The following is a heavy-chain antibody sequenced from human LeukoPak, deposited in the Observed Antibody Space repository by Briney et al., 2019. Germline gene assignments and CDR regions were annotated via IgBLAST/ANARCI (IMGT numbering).Heavy chain of an antibody. J-gene: IGHJ4*02. V-gene: IGHV4-39*07. CDR3: ARSRIITSAGSYFDY. CDR2: IYFTGGT. D-gene: IGHD6-13*01. CDR1: GGSVNSKSYY. Sequence: SETLSLTCSVSGGSVNSKSYYRDWIRQSPGKGLEWIGSIYFTGGTYYNPSLERRVTISLDTSKNQFSLRLTSVTAADTAVYYCARSRIITSAGSYFDYWGQGILVTVSS.